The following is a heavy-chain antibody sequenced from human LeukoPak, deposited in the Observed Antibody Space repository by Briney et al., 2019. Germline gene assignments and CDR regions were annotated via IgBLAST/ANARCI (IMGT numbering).Heavy chain of an antibody. CDR1: GGSISSTTYY. J-gene: IGHJ4*02. CDR2: IYYSGST. Sequence: PSGTLSLTCTVSGGSISSTTYYWGWIRQPPGKGLEWIGNIYYSGSTYYNPSLKSRVTISVDTSKNQFSLKLSSVTAADTAVYYCASFVFGGYNYAYFDYWGQGTLVTVSS. CDR3: ASFVFGGYNYAYFDY. D-gene: IGHD5-24*01. V-gene: IGHV4-39*01.